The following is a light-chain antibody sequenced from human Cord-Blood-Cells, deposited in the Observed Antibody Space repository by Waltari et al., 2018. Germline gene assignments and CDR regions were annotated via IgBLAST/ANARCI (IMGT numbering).Light chain of an antibody. CDR3: SSYTSSSTPV. CDR2: GVS. V-gene: IGLV2-14*01. J-gene: IGLJ2*01. Sequence: QSVMTQPASVPGSPGQSITTSCTGTTSYVGRYYYVSWYQQHPGKSHKLMIYGVSNRPSGVSNRCSGSKSGNTASLTISGLQAEDEADYYCSSYTSSSTPVFGGGTKLTVL. CDR1: TSYVGRYYY.